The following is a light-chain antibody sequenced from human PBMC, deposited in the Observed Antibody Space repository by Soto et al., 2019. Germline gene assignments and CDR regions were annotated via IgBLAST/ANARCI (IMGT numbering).Light chain of an antibody. CDR2: GAS. Sequence: ATGSWSLAKGRKLAVKASQSVSNNYLAWYQQKPGQAPRLLIYGASNSAPGTPDRFSGRASRTDFTPPPSRLDPEDSAVYYCPQYGSSRMFGPGTKVDIK. V-gene: IGKV3-20*01. J-gene: IGKJ1*01. CDR3: PQYGSSRM. CDR1: QSVSNNY.